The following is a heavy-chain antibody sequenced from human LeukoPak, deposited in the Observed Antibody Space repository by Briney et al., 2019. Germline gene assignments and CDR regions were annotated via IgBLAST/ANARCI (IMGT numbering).Heavy chain of an antibody. J-gene: IGHJ5*02. CDR3: ARDGIAAAGTRNWFDP. CDR2: INPNSAGT. D-gene: IGHD6-13*01. Sequence: ASVKVSCKASGYTFTGYYMHWVRQAPGQGLEWMGWINPNSAGTNYAQKFQGRVTMTRDTSISTAYMELSRLRSDDTAVYYCARDGIAAAGTRNWFDPWGQGTLVTVSS. CDR1: GYTFTGYY. V-gene: IGHV1-2*02.